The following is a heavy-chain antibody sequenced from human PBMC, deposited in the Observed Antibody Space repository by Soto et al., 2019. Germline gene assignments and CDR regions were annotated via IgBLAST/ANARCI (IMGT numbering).Heavy chain of an antibody. D-gene: IGHD3-9*01. J-gene: IGHJ6*02. V-gene: IGHV1-46*01. CDR1: GYTFTSYY. Sequence: ASVKVSCKASGYTFTSYYMHWVRQAPGQGLERMGIINPSGGSTSYAQKFQGRVTMTRDTSTSTVYMELSSLRSEDTAVYYCARVHPLDILTGYYPDEPPHYGMDVWGQGTTVTVSS. CDR3: ARVHPLDILTGYYPDEPPHYGMDV. CDR2: INPSGGST.